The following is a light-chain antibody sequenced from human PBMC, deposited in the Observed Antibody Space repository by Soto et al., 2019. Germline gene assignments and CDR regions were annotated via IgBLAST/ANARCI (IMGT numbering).Light chain of an antibody. CDR2: GAS. CDR3: QQYNNWPPIT. Sequence: EIVWTQSPGTLSLSPGDRATPPCRASQSVSNNYLAWYQQKPGQAPRLLIYGASNRATGIPDRFSGSGSGTEFTLTISSLESEDFAVYFCQQYNNWPPITFGQGTRLEIK. V-gene: IGKV3-20*01. J-gene: IGKJ5*01. CDR1: QSVSNNY.